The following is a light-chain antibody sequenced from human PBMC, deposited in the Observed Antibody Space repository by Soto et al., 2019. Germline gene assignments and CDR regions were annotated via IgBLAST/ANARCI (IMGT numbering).Light chain of an antibody. CDR2: GAS. CDR3: QQYGSSPPIT. V-gene: IGKV3-20*01. Sequence: IFITQSPATLSVSPVGRATLSCMASQSISDTLAWYQQKPGQAPRLLIYGASSRATGIPDRFSGSGSGTDFTLTISRLEPEDFAVYYCQQYGSSPPITFGQGTRLEIK. J-gene: IGKJ5*01. CDR1: QSISDT.